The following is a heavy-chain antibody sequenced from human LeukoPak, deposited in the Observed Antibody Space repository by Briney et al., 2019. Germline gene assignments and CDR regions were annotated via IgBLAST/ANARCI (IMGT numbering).Heavy chain of an antibody. CDR2: IKPDGSEK. D-gene: IGHD2-2*01. V-gene: IGHV3-7*01. CDR3: ARGVGYCSTTSCRDYYYMDV. J-gene: IGHJ6*03. Sequence: GGSLRLSCAASGFTFSNYWMTWVRQAPGQGLEWVANIKPDGSEKYYVDSVKGRFSISRDNAKNSLYLQMDSLRAEDTAVYYCARGVGYCSTTSCRDYYYMDVWGKGTTVTVSS. CDR1: GFTFSNYW.